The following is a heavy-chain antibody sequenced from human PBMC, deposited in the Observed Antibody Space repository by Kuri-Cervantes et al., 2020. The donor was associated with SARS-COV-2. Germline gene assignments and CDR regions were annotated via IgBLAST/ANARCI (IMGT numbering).Heavy chain of an antibody. CDR2: ISWNSGSI. Sequence: GESLKISCAASGFTFSSYSMNWVRQAPGKGLEWVSGISWNSGSIGYADSVKGRFTISRDNAKNSLSLYMNSLRGEDTAVYYCARVAGEGPIYYYYMDVWGKGTTVTVSS. CDR3: ARVAGEGPIYYYYMDV. V-gene: IGHV3-21*06. J-gene: IGHJ6*03. CDR1: GFTFSSYS.